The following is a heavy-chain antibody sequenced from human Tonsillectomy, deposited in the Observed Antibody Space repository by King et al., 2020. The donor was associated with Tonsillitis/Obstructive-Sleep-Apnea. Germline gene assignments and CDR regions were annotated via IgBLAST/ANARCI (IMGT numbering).Heavy chain of an antibody. CDR2: ISSSSSYI. V-gene: IGHV3-21*01. CDR3: ACTIYGDYVYYYGMDV. CDR1: GFTFSSYS. J-gene: IGHJ6*02. Sequence: VQLVESGGGLVKPGGSLRLSCAASGFTFSSYSMNWVRQAPGKGLEWVSSISSSSSYIYYADSVKGRFTISRDNAKNSLYLQMNSLRAEDTAVYYCACTIYGDYVYYYGMDVWGQGTTVTVSS. D-gene: IGHD4-17*01.